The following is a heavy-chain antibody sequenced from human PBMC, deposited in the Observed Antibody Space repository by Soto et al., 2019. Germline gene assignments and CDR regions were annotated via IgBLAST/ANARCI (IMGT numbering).Heavy chain of an antibody. V-gene: IGHV3-23*01. Sequence: LRLSCAASGFTFSSYTLNWVRRAPGKGLEWVATSSDRRTGNTHYSDSVRGRFTLSRDYSRNILFLQMDSLRADDTALYYCTTWLTAHFDYWGRGAQVTVSS. CDR1: GFTFSSYT. D-gene: IGHD2-21*02. CDR2: SSDRRTGNT. J-gene: IGHJ4*02. CDR3: TTWLTAHFDY.